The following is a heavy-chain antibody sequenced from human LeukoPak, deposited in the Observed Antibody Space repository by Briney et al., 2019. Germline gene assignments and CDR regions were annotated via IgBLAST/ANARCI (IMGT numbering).Heavy chain of an antibody. J-gene: IGHJ6*03. CDR1: GYTFSSYY. CDR2: INPSGGST. CDR3: ARDSLNRRGYGDSRWCYYYYMDV. V-gene: IGHV1-46*01. Sequence: ASVKVSCKASGYTFSSYYMHWVRQAPGQGLEWMGIINPSGGSTSYAQKFQGRVTMTRDMSTSTVYMELRSLRSEDTAVYYCARDSLNRRGYGDSRWCYYYYMDVWGKGTTVTVSS. D-gene: IGHD4-17*01.